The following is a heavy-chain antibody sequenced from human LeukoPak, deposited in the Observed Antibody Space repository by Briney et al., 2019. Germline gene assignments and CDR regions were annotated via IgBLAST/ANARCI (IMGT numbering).Heavy chain of an antibody. CDR2: IYYSGST. J-gene: IGHJ4*02. CDR1: GGSINTYY. V-gene: IGHV4-59*01. Sequence: SETLPLTCTVSGGSINTYYWSWIRQPPGKGLEWIGYIYYSGSTNYNPSLKSRVIILVDTSKNQFSLKLSSVTAADTAVYYCARSRVTMVRGSPNWNLDYWGQGILVTVSS. CDR3: ARSRVTMVRGSPNWNLDY. D-gene: IGHD3-10*01.